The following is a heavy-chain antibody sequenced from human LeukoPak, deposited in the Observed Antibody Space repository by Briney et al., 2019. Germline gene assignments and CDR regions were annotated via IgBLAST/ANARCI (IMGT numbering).Heavy chain of an antibody. CDR1: GGSFSGYY. D-gene: IGHD6-13*01. V-gene: IGHV4-34*01. CDR3: ARGLGSSSWYRGFAFDI. CDR2: INHSGST. J-gene: IGHJ3*02. Sequence: SETLSLTCAVYGGSFSGYYWSWIRQPPGKGLEWIGEINHSGSTNYNPSLKSRVTISVDTPKNQFSLKLSSVTAADTAVYYCARGLGSSSWYRGFAFDIWGQGTMVTVSS.